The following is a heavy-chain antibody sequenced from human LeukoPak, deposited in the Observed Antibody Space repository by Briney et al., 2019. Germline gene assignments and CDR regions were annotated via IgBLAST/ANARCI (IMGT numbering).Heavy chain of an antibody. CDR1: GGSISSYY. CDR3: ARVTQRKNYYFDY. Sequence: PSETLSLTCTVSGGSISSYYWSWIRQPPGKGLEWIGYIYYSGSTNYNPSLKSRVTISVDTSKNQFSLKLSSVTAADTAVYYCARVTQRKNYYFDYWGQGTLVTVPS. J-gene: IGHJ4*02. CDR2: IYYSGST. V-gene: IGHV4-59*01.